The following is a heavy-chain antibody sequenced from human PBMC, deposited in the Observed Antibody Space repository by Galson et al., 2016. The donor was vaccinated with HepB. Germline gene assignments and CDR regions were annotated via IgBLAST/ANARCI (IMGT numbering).Heavy chain of an antibody. V-gene: IGHV1-18*01. CDR3: AIVDLYYHDGTYPRSWFDP. CDR1: GYTFTGYA. J-gene: IGHJ5*02. D-gene: IGHD3-22*01. Sequence: SVKVSCKASGYTFTGYAINWVRQAPGQGLEWMGWISAYNGGTDFAQPFKGRVTMTTDTLTTTAYLELKSLRADDTAVYYCAIVDLYYHDGTYPRSWFDPWGQGTLVTVSS. CDR2: ISAYNGGT.